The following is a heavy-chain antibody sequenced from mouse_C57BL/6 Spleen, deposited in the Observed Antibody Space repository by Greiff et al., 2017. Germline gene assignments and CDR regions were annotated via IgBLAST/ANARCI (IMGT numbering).Heavy chain of an antibody. V-gene: IGHV1-53*01. CDR3: ARSGLSTMFPLAY. D-gene: IGHD2-1*01. Sequence: VQLQQPGTELVKPGASVKLSCKASGYTFTSYWMHWVKQRPGQGLEWIGNINPSNGGTNYNEKFKSKATLTVDKSSSTAYMQLSSLTSEDSAVYYCARSGLSTMFPLAYWGQGTLVTVSA. J-gene: IGHJ3*01. CDR2: INPSNGGT. CDR1: GYTFTSYW.